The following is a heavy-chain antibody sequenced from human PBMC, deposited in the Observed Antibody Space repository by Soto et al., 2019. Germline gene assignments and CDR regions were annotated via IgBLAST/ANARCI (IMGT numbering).Heavy chain of an antibody. V-gene: IGHV3-15*01. Sequence: GGSLRLSXAASGFTFSNAWMSWVRQAPGKGLEWVGRIKSKTDGGTTDYAAPVKGRFTISRDDSKNTLYLQVNSLKTEDTAVYYCTTHTKRRYYYYGMDVWGQGTTVTVSS. CDR3: TTHTKRRYYYYGMDV. CDR2: IKSKTDGGTT. CDR1: GFTFSNAW. J-gene: IGHJ6*02.